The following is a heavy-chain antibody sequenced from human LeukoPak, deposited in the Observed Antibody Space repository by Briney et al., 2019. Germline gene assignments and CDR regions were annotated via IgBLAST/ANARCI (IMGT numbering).Heavy chain of an antibody. CDR3: ARLSNPTGDYYYYMDV. J-gene: IGHJ6*03. CDR2: IYTSGST. Sequence: PSETLSLTCTVSGGSISSYYWSWIRQPPGKGLEWIGYIYTSGSTNYNPSLKSRVTISVDTSKNQFSLELSSVTAADTAVYYCARLSNPTGDYYYYMDVWGKGTTVTVSS. D-gene: IGHD4-11*01. V-gene: IGHV4-4*09. CDR1: GGSISSYY.